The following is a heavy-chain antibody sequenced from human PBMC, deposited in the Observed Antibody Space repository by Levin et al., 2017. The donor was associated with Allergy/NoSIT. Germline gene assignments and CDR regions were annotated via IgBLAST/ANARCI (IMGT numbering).Heavy chain of an antibody. D-gene: IGHD1-26*01. CDR2: TANKINSYTT. CDR1: GFPISDHY. CDR3: ARRMGGNAYFDY. V-gene: IGHV3-72*01. J-gene: IGHJ4*02. Sequence: PGGSLRLSCAASGFPISDHYMDWVRQAPGKGLEWVGRTANKINSYTTDYAASVRGRVTISRDDSENSLYLQMNSLKTDDTAVYYCARRMGGNAYFDYWGQGALVTVSS.